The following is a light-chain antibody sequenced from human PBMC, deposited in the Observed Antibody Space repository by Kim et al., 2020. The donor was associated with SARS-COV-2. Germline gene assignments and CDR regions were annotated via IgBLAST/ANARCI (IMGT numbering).Light chain of an antibody. J-gene: IGLJ3*02. V-gene: IGLV2-14*03. CDR3: SSYTSSRTWV. CDR1: SSDVGGYTY. Sequence: GQSITIACTGTSSDVGGYTYVSWYQQHPGKAPKLMVYDVSQRPSGVSNRFSGSKSGNTASLTISGLQAEDEADYHCSSYTSSRTWVFGGGTKLTVL. CDR2: DVS.